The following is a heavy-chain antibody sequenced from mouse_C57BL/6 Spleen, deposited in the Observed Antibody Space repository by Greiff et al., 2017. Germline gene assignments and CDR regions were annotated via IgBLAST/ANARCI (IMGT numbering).Heavy chain of an antibody. CDR3: ARYYYDSGYFDV. Sequence: EVQLQQSGPELVKPGASVKISCKASGYSFTGYYMNWVKQSPEKSLEWIGEINPSTGGTTYNQKFKAKATLTVDKSSSTAYMQLKSLTSEDSAVYYCARYYYDSGYFDVWGTGTTVTVSS. CDR2: INPSTGGT. J-gene: IGHJ1*03. V-gene: IGHV1-42*01. CDR1: GYSFTGYY. D-gene: IGHD2-4*01.